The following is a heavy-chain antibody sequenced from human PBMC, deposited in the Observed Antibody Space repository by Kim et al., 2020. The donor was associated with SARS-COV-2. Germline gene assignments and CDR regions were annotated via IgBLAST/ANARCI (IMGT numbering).Heavy chain of an antibody. Sequence: YNPSLHSRVNIPVEQPKNQFSLKLSSVTAADTAVYYCARRLVQLERSFDYWGQGTLVTVSS. CDR3: ARRLVQLERSFDY. J-gene: IGHJ4*02. V-gene: IGHV4-39*01. D-gene: IGHD1-1*01.